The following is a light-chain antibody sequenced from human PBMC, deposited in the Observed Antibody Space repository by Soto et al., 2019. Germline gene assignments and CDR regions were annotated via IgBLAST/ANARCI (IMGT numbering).Light chain of an antibody. Sequence: QSVLTQPASLSVSPGQSITIPCTGTSSDVGSYNLVSWYQQHPGKAPKLMIYEVSKRPSGVSNRFSGSKSGNTASLTISGLQAEDEADYYCCSYAGSSFYVFGTGTKVTVL. CDR1: SSDVGSYNL. J-gene: IGLJ1*01. V-gene: IGLV2-23*02. CDR2: EVS. CDR3: CSYAGSSFYV.